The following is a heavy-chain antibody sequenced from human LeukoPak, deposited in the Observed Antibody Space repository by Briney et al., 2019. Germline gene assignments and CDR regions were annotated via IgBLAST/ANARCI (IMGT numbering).Heavy chain of an antibody. CDR1: DGSVSSGIYY. J-gene: IGHJ4*02. Sequence: ASETLSLTCTVSDGSVSSGIYYWSWIRQPPGKALEWIGYISYSGTTNYNPSLKSRVTISVDTSKNQFSLKLTSVTAADTAVYYCARMRHGDYFDYWGQGTLVTVSS. V-gene: IGHV4-61*01. CDR3: ARMRHGDYFDY. D-gene: IGHD4-17*01. CDR2: ISYSGTT.